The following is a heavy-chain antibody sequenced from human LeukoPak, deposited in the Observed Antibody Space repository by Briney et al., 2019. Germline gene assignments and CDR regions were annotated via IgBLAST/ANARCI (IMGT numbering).Heavy chain of an antibody. J-gene: IGHJ4*02. Sequence: PGGSLRLSCEAPGFSFSNYGMHWVRQAPGKGLEWVAVIWDDGSYKYYADSVKGRFTISRDNSKNTLYLQMNSLRAEDTAVYYCAKPTRGSGSFLIDYWGQGTLVTVSS. CDR1: GFSFSNYG. CDR2: IWDDGSYK. CDR3: AKPTRGSGSFLIDY. V-gene: IGHV3-33*06. D-gene: IGHD1-26*01.